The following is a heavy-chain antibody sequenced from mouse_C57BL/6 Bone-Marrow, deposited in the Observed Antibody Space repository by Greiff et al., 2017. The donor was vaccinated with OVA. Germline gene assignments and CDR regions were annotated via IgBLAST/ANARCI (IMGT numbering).Heavy chain of an antibody. CDR1: GFTFSDYY. Sequence: DVKLVESEGGLVQPGSSMKLSCTASGFTFSDYYMAWVRQVPEKGLEWVANINYDGSSTYYLDSLKSRFIISRDNAKNILYLQMSSLKSEDTATYYCARVTYYSKPWFAYWGQGTLVTVSA. CDR2: INYDGSST. D-gene: IGHD2-5*01. J-gene: IGHJ3*01. CDR3: ARVTYYSKPWFAY. V-gene: IGHV5-16*01.